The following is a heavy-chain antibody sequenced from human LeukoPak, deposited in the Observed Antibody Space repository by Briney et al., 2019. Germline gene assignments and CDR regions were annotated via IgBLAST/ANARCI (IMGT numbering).Heavy chain of an antibody. CDR1: GGSISSYY. CDR2: INYIRTT. D-gene: IGHD6-13*01. V-gene: IGHV4-59*08. CDR3: ARSYSSSDHYYYYGMDV. Sequence: PSETLSLTCTVSGGSISSYYWNWIRQPPGKGLEWIGYINYIRTTDYNPSLKSRVTISLDTSKNRFSLKLSSVTAADTAMYYCARSYSSSDHYYYYGMDVWGQGTTVTVS. J-gene: IGHJ6*02.